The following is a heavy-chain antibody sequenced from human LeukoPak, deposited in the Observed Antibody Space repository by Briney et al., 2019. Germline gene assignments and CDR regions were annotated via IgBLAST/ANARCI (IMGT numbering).Heavy chain of an antibody. CDR3: ARGAILGAFNLMDY. CDR1: GFIFSNYA. V-gene: IGHV3-30*04. D-gene: IGHD1-26*01. CDR2: ILYDGSIQ. Sequence: PGGSLRLSCAASGFIFSNYAMHWVRQAPGKGLDWVAVILYDGSIQNTADSVRGRFIISRDNSKNTVFLQMSSLTTDDTAVYYCARGAILGAFNLMDYWGQGTLVTVSS. J-gene: IGHJ4*02.